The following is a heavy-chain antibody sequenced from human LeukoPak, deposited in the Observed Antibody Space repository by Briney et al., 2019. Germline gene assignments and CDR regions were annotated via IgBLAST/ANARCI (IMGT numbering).Heavy chain of an antibody. V-gene: IGHV6-1*01. CDR2: TYYRSKWYN. CDR3: ARAMKWELLLDY. D-gene: IGHD1-26*01. CDR1: GDSVSSNSAA. J-gene: IGHJ4*02. Sequence: SQTLSLTCAISGDSVSSNSAAWNWIRQSPSRGLEWLGRTYYRSKWYNDYAVSVKSRVTINPDTSKNQFSLQLNSATPEDTAVYYCARAMKWELLLDYWGQGTLVTVSS.